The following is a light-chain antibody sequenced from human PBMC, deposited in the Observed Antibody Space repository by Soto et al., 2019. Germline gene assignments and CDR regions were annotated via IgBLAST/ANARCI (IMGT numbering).Light chain of an antibody. CDR1: QRVSSN. Sequence: EIVMTQSPATLSVSPGERATLSCRASQRVSSNLAWYQQKPGQAPRLLIYGASTRATGIPARFSGSGSGTEFTLNISSLQSEDFAVYYCQQYNNWPLTFGPGTKVDIK. CDR2: GAS. J-gene: IGKJ3*01. CDR3: QQYNNWPLT. V-gene: IGKV3-15*01.